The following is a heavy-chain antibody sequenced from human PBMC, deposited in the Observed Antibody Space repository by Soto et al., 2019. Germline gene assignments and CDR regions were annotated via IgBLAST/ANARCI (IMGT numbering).Heavy chain of an antibody. CDR3: ARQFPGIAAAGNFDY. CDR2: INHSGST. V-gene: IGHV4-34*01. CDR1: GGSFSGYY. J-gene: IGHJ4*02. Sequence: PSETLSLTCAVYGGSFSGYYWSWIRQPPGKGLEWIGEINHSGSTNYNPSLKSRVTISVDTSKNQFSLKLSSVTAADTAVYYCARQFPGIAAAGNFDYWGQGTLVTVSS. D-gene: IGHD6-13*01.